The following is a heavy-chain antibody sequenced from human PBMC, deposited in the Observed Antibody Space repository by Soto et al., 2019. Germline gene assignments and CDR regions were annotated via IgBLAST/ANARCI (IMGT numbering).Heavy chain of an antibody. CDR3: ATIGDVTFHY. CDR2: ISYDGSNK. V-gene: IGHV3-30-3*01. J-gene: IGHJ4*02. D-gene: IGHD4-4*01. Sequence: PGGSLRLSCAASGFTFSSYAMHWVRQAPGKGLEWVAVISYDGSNKYYADSVEGRFTISRDNAKSSLYLQMDSLRVEDTAVYYCATIGDVTFHYWGQGTPVTVSS. CDR1: GFTFSSYA.